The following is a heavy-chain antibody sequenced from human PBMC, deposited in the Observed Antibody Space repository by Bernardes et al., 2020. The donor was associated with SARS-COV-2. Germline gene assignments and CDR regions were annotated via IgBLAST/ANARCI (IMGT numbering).Heavy chain of an antibody. V-gene: IGHV4-39*01. CDR1: GGSISSSSYY. Sequence: TLSLTCTVSGGSISSSSYYWGWIRQPPGKGLEWIGSIYYSGSTYYNPSLKSRVTISVDTSKNQFSLKLSSVTAADTAVYYCAGNIAVAGSPNWFDPWGQGTLVTVSS. CDR3: AGNIAVAGSPNWFDP. J-gene: IGHJ5*02. CDR2: IYYSGST. D-gene: IGHD6-19*01.